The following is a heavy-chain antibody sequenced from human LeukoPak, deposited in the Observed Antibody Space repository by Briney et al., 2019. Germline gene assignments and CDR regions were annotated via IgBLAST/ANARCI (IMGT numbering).Heavy chain of an antibody. CDR1: GFTFSSYS. CDR3: ARDSSYCSGGSCYSVWYFDL. D-gene: IGHD2-15*01. J-gene: IGHJ2*01. Sequence: GGSLRLSCAASGFTFSSYSMNWVRQAPGKGLEWVSSISSSSSYIYYADSVKGRFTISRDNAKNSLYLQMNSLRAEDTAVYYCARDSSYCSGGSCYSVWYFDLWGRGTLVTVSS. V-gene: IGHV3-21*01. CDR2: ISSSSSYI.